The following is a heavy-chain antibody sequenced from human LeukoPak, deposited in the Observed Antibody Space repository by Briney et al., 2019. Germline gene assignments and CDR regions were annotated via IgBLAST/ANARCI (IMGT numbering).Heavy chain of an antibody. Sequence: PGGSLRLSCAASGFSFSSYSMNWVRQAPGKGLEWISYISSGSSTIFYADSVKGRFTISRDNAKNSLYLQMNSLRAEDTAAYYCAKDRVDTAMVISYYYYYYMDVWGKGTTVTVSS. CDR1: GFSFSSYS. J-gene: IGHJ6*03. V-gene: IGHV3-48*01. CDR3: AKDRVDTAMVISYYYYYYMDV. D-gene: IGHD5-18*01. CDR2: ISSGSSTI.